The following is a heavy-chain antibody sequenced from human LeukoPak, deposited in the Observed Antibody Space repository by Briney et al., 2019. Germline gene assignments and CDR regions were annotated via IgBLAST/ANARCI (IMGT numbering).Heavy chain of an antibody. Sequence: PSETLSLTCTVSGGSISSYYWSWIRQSPGEGLEWIGYIHYRGSTSYNPSLKSRVTISVDTSKNQFSLKLSSLTAADTAVYYCARSVLGYSYGLHIDYWGQGTLVTVSS. CDR1: GGSISSYY. D-gene: IGHD5-18*01. CDR2: IHYRGST. J-gene: IGHJ4*02. V-gene: IGHV4-59*01. CDR3: ARSVLGYSYGLHIDY.